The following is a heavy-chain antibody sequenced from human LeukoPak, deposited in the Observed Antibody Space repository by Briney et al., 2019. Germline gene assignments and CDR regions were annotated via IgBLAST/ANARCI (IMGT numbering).Heavy chain of an antibody. CDR1: GFTFDDYA. Sequence: PGGSLRLSCAASGFTFDDYAMHWVRHAPGKGLEWVSLISWDGGSTYYADSVKGRFTISRDNSKNSLYLQMNSLRAEDTAFYYCATGVGVDQRAFDIWGQGTMVTVSS. V-gene: IGHV3-43D*03. CDR3: ATGVGVDQRAFDI. J-gene: IGHJ3*02. CDR2: ISWDGGST. D-gene: IGHD7-27*01.